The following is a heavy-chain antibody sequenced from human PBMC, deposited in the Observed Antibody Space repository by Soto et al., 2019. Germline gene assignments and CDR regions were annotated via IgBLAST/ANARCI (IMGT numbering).Heavy chain of an antibody. CDR2: TYNSRST. V-gene: IGHV4-31*03. Sequence: QVQLQESGPGLVQPSQTLSLTYTVSGGSISSGGYYWSWIRQRPGKGLEWIGYTYNSRSTYYNPSPXSXFTISVDTSKNQFSLKLSSVTAADTAVYYCARDPSPWGQGTLVTVSS. CDR1: GGSISSGGYY. CDR3: ARDPSP. J-gene: IGHJ5*02.